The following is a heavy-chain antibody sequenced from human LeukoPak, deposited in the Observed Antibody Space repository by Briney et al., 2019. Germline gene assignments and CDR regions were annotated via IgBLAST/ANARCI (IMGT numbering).Heavy chain of an antibody. J-gene: IGHJ4*02. V-gene: IGHV3-30*02. CDR2: IRYDGSNK. D-gene: IGHD4-17*01. CDR3: AKAPTVTTEPDY. Sequence: GGALRLSCVASGFTFSSYGMHWVRQAPGKGLEGVAFIRYDGSNKYYADSVKGRFTISRDNSKNTLYLQMNSLRAEDTAVYYCAKAPTVTTEPDYWGQGTLVTVSS. CDR1: GFTFSSYG.